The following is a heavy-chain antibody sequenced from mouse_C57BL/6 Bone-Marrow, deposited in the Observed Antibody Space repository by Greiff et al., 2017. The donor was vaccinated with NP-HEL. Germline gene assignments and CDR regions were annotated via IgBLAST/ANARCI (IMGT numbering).Heavy chain of an antibody. D-gene: IGHD1-1*01. J-gene: IGHJ1*03. CDR3: ARKSGATEYFDV. CDR1: GYTFTSYW. Sequence: QVQLQQPGAELVKPGASVKLSCKASGYTFTSYWMQWVKQRPGQGLEWIGEIDPSDSYTNYNQKFKGKATLTVDTSSSTAYMQLSSLTSEDSAVYYCARKSGATEYFDVWGTGTTVTVSS. CDR2: IDPSDSYT. V-gene: IGHV1-50*01.